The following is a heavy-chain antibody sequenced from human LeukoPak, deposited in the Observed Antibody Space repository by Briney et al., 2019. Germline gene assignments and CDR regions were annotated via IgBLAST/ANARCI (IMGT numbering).Heavy chain of an antibody. Sequence: SETLSLTCTVSLDSTTSNFWSWVRQPPGKGLEWIGEIHRSGSPNYNPSLQSRVTISIDRSRNQIVLELSSVTAADTAVYYCARGNNYGGNEGEGTLGYWGQGSLVTVSS. CDR2: IHRSGSP. D-gene: IGHD4-23*01. CDR3: ARGNNYGGNEGEGTLGY. J-gene: IGHJ4*02. CDR1: LDSTTSNF. V-gene: IGHV4-4*02.